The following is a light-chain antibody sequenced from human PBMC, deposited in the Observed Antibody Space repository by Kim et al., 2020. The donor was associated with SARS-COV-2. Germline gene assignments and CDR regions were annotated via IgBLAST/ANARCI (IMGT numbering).Light chain of an antibody. Sequence: PGGTVTLTCGSITGAVTSGHYPYWFQQKPGQAPKTLIYNTNNKHSWTPARFSGSLLGGKAALTLSGAQPEDEADYYCLLYYSGASLFGGGTQLTVL. V-gene: IGLV7-46*01. CDR3: LLYYSGASL. J-gene: IGLJ2*01. CDR2: NTN. CDR1: TGAVTSGHY.